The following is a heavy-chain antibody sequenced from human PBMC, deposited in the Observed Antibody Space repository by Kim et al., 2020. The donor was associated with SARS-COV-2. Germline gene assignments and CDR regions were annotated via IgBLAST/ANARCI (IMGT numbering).Heavy chain of an antibody. Sequence: SETLSLTCTVSGGSISSSSYYWGWIRQPPGKGLEWIGSIYYSGSTYYNPSLKSRVTISVDTSKNQFSLKLSSVTAADTAVYYCARHRWLQDYWGQGTLVTVSS. CDR3: ARHRWLQDY. J-gene: IGHJ4*02. CDR2: IYYSGST. V-gene: IGHV4-39*01. CDR1: GGSISSSSYY. D-gene: IGHD5-12*01.